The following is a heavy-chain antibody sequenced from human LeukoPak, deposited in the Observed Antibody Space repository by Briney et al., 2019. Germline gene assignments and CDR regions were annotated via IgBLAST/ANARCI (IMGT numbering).Heavy chain of an antibody. CDR3: ARDSSSSGGHDF. J-gene: IGHJ4*02. V-gene: IGHV3-7*04. CDR2: IKQDGSDK. D-gene: IGHD5-12*01. CDR1: GFTFSSYW. Sequence: GGSLRLSCAASGFTFSSYWLSWVRQAPGKGLEWVANIKQDGSDKYYVDSVKGRFTISRDNAKNSLSLQMNSLRVEDTAVYYCARDSSSSGGHDFWGQGTLVTVSS.